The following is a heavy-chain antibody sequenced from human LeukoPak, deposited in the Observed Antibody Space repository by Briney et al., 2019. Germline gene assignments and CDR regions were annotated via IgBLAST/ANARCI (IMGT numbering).Heavy chain of an antibody. CDR2: IYYSGST. D-gene: IGHD4-17*01. V-gene: IGHV4-31*03. CDR1: GGSISSGGYY. Sequence: PSQTLSLTCTVSGGSISSGGYYWSWIRQHPGKGLEWIGYIYYSGSTYYNPSLKSRVTISVDTSKNQFSLKLSSVTAADTAVYYCARDSSPDYGDYGVAAGMDVWGQGTLVTVSS. J-gene: IGHJ4*02. CDR3: ARDSSPDYGDYGVAAGMDV.